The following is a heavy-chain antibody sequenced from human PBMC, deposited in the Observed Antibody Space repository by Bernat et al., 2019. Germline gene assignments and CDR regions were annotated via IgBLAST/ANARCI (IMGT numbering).Heavy chain of an antibody. Sequence: EVQLLESGGGLVQPGGSLRLSCVASGFTFSNYAMSWVRQAPGKGLDWVSVISGSGGSAYADSVKGRFTISRDNSKNTLYLQMNSLRAEDTAVYYCAKDGGYGSGTYYPDYWGQGTTVTVSS. J-gene: IGHJ4*03. CDR2: ISGSGGSA. D-gene: IGHD3-10*01. V-gene: IGHV3-23*01. CDR1: GFTFSNYA. CDR3: AKDGGYGSGTYYPDY.